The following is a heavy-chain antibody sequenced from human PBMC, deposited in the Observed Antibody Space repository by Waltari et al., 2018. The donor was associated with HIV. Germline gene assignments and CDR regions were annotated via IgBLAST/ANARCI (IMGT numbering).Heavy chain of an antibody. Sequence: EVQLVESGGGLVQPGGSLRLSCAASGFTFNIYSMNWVRQTPGKGLEWVSFISSESEDIYYADSVKGRFTISRDSARNSMFLQMSSLRVEDTALYFCARGASGGKYRPAYFDHWGQGTQVTVSS. J-gene: IGHJ4*02. V-gene: IGHV3-21*02. CDR2: ISSESEDI. D-gene: IGHD2-15*01. CDR1: GFTFNIYS. CDR3: ARGASGGKYRPAYFDH.